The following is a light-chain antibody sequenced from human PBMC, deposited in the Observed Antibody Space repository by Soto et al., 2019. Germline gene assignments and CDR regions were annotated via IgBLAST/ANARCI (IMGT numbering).Light chain of an antibody. J-gene: IGKJ1*01. CDR3: QQYYTYPWT. CDR1: QDVSSY. CDR2: AAS. Sequence: AIRMTQSPSSLSASTGDRVTITCRASQDVSSYLAWYQQKPGEAPKLLIYAASTLQSAVPPRFSGSGSGTDFALTVSWLQSEDFATYYCQQYYTYPWTFGQGTKVEFK. V-gene: IGKV1-8*01.